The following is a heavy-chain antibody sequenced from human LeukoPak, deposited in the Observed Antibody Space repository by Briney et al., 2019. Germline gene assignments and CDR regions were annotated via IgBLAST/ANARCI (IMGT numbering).Heavy chain of an antibody. V-gene: IGHV3-23*01. J-gene: IGHJ4*02. Sequence: GGSLRLSCAASGFTFSSYAMSSGPQAPGKGLEWVSAISGSGGSTYYADSVKGRFTISRDNSKNTLYLQMNNVRAEDSAVNYCACRTSGDYHLLDYWGPGTLVTVSS. CDR2: ISGSGGST. CDR1: GFTFSSYA. CDR3: ACRTSGDYHLLDY. D-gene: IGHD4-17*01.